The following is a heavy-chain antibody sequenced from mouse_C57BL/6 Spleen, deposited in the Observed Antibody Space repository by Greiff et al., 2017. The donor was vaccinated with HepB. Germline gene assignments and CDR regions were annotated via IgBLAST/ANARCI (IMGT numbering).Heavy chain of an antibody. CDR2: IDPEDGET. V-gene: IGHV14-2*01. CDR3: TRVEQYSSDYIRSYAMDY. CDR1: GFNIKDYY. D-gene: IGHD3-2*02. J-gene: IGHJ4*01. Sequence: EVQLQQSGAELVKPGASVKLSCTASGFNIKDYYMHWVKQRTEQGLEWIGRIDPEDGETKYAPKFQGKATITADTSSNTAYLQLSSLTSEDTAVYYWTRVEQYSSDYIRSYAMDYWGQGTSVTVSS.